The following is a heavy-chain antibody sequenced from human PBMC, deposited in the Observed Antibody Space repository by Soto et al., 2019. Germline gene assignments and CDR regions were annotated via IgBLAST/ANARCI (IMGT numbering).Heavy chain of an antibody. J-gene: IGHJ5*02. D-gene: IGHD4-17*01. CDR1: GGTFSSYA. CDR2: IIPIFGTA. CDR3: ARVSGDYVHSTWFDP. V-gene: IGHV1-69*13. Sequence: ASVKVSCKASGGTFSSYAISWVLQAPGQGLEWMGGIIPIFGTANYAQKFQGRVTITADESTSTAYMELSSLRSEDTAVYYCARVSGDYVHSTWFDPWGQGTLVTVS.